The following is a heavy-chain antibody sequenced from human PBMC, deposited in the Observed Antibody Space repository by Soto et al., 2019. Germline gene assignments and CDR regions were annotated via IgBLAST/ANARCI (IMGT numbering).Heavy chain of an antibody. CDR2: ISGSGGST. Sequence: GGSLRLSCAASGFTFSSYAMSWVRQAPGKGLEWVSSISGSGGSTYYADSVKGRFTISRDNSKNTLYLQMNSLRAEDTAVYYCAKDDYGDYESYWGQGTLVTVSS. CDR3: AKDDYGDYESY. D-gene: IGHD4-17*01. CDR1: GFTFSSYA. V-gene: IGHV3-23*01. J-gene: IGHJ4*02.